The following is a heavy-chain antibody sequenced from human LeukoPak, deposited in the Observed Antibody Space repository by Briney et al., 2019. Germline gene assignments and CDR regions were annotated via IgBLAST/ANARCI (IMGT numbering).Heavy chain of an antibody. CDR2: ISSSSSTI. CDR1: GFTFSSYS. V-gene: IGHV3-48*04. D-gene: IGHD3-3*01. CDR3: ARGGNVLRFLEWLLSFDY. J-gene: IGHJ4*02. Sequence: GGSLRLSCAASGFTFSSYSMNWVRQAPGKGLEWVSYISSSSSTIYYADSVKGRFTISRDNAKNSLYLQMNSLRAEDTAVYYCARGGNVLRFLEWLLSFDYRGQGTLVTVSS.